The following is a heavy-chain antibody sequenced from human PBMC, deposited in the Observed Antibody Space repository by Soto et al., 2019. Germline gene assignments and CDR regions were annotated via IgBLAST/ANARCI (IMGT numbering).Heavy chain of an antibody. D-gene: IGHD3-10*01. J-gene: IGHJ4*02. CDR1: GFIVSSNY. V-gene: IGHV3-53*01. CDR2: FYSGGRT. Sequence: GGSLRLSCAASGFIVSSNYMSWVRQAPGKGLEWVSVFYSGGRTYYAASVKGRFTISRDTSKNTLYLQMNGLRAEDTAVYYCARVRRGYYGSGSYYFDYWGRGPLVPV. CDR3: ARVRRGYYGSGSYYFDY.